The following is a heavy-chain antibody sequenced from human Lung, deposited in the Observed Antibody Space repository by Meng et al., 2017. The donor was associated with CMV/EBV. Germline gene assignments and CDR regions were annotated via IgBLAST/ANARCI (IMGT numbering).Heavy chain of an antibody. CDR3: AREDYGDYGLDY. Sequence: GESLKISCAASGFTFSSYSMNWVRQAPGKGLEWVSSISSSSSYIYYADSVKGRFTISRDNAKNSLYLQMNSLRAEDTAVYYCAREDYGDYGLDYWGQGPLVTVSS. J-gene: IGHJ4*02. CDR1: GFTFSSYS. D-gene: IGHD4-17*01. CDR2: ISSSSSYI. V-gene: IGHV3-21*01.